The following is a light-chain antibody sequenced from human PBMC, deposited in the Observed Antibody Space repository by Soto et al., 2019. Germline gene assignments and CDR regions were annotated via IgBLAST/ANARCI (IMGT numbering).Light chain of an antibody. CDR1: QSISNY. CDR2: AAS. V-gene: IGKV1-39*01. J-gene: IGKJ1*01. Sequence: DIQMTQFPSSLSASVGDRVTITCRSSQSISNYLNWYQQNPGKAPKLLIYAASSLQSGVPSRFSGSGSGTDFTLTISSLQPEDFATYFCQQSYISPWTFGQGTKVEIK. CDR3: QQSYISPWT.